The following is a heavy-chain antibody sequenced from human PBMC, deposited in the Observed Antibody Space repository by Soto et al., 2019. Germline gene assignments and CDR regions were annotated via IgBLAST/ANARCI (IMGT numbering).Heavy chain of an antibody. V-gene: IGHV3-30*18. Sequence: PGGSLRLSCAASGVSFSGYGMYWVRQAPGKGLQWVTLISYDGRNKFYADSVKGRFSISRDNSKNTLYLQMNSLRDEDTALYYCAKDRRYSGSYMDGFYHNGMDVWGQGTTVTVSS. J-gene: IGHJ6*02. D-gene: IGHD1-26*01. CDR2: ISYDGRNK. CDR3: AKDRRYSGSYMDGFYHNGMDV. CDR1: GVSFSGYG.